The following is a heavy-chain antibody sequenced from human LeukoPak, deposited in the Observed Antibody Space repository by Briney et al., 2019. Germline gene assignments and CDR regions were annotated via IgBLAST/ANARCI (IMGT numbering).Heavy chain of an antibody. D-gene: IGHD2-21*02. CDR2: IWSDGSKK. V-gene: IGHV3-33*01. CDR1: GFTFTIHG. J-gene: IGHJ4*02. Sequence: KPGGSLRLSCAASGFTFTIHGFHWVRQAPGKGLEWVAAIWSDGSKKYYADSVKGRFTISKDNSKNTLYLQMNSLRAEDTALYYCARGFVLGAAKNYFDYWGQGALVTVSS. CDR3: ARGFVLGAAKNYFDY.